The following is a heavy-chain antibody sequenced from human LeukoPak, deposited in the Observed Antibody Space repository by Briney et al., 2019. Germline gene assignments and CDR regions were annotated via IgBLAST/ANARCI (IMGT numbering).Heavy chain of an antibody. J-gene: IGHJ3*02. D-gene: IGHD6-19*01. Sequence: SETLSLTCSVSGGSISSYYWSRIRQPPGKGLEWIGHIYYSGSTNFNPSLKSRVTMSVDTSKNQFSLKLTSVTAADTAVYYCARLRPVAGYDAFDIWGHGTMVTVSS. CDR3: ARLRPVAGYDAFDI. CDR2: IYYSGST. CDR1: GGSISSYY. V-gene: IGHV4-59*08.